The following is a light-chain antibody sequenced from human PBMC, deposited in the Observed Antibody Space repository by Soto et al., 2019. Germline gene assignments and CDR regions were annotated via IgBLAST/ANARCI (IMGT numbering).Light chain of an antibody. J-gene: IGLJ2*01. CDR2: NNN. CDR3: AAWDDSLNGPL. CDR1: SSNIASNT. V-gene: IGLV1-44*01. Sequence: QAVVTQPPSASGTPGQRVTISCSGSSSNIASNTVNWYQQLPGTAPKLLIYNNNHRPSGVLDRFSGSKSGTSASLAISGLQSEDAAGYDCAAWDDSLNGPLFGGGTKLTVL.